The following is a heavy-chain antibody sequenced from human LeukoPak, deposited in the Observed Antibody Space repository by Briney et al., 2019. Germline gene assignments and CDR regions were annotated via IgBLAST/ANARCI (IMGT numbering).Heavy chain of an antibody. CDR3: AKGIVGATRKINFFDY. D-gene: IGHD1-26*01. V-gene: IGHV3-23*01. CDR2: ISGSGGST. J-gene: IGHJ4*02. Sequence: PGGSLRLSCAASGCTFSSYAMSWVRQAPGKGLEWVSAISGSGGSTYYADSVKGRFTISRDNSKDTLYLQMNSLRAEDTAVYYCAKGIVGATRKINFFDYWGQGTLVTVSS. CDR1: GCTFSSYA.